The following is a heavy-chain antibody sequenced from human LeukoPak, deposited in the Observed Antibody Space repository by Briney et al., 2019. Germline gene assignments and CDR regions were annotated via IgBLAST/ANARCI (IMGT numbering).Heavy chain of an antibody. J-gene: IGHJ5*02. CDR3: ARSGSSGWWSNWFDP. CDR2: IFPGDSDT. CDR1: GYNFTKFW. D-gene: IGHD6-19*01. Sequence: GESLKISCKGSGYNFTKFWLGWVRQMPGKGLEWMGIIFPGDSDTRYSPSFEGQVTISADKSLSTAYLQWTSLNVSDTAMYYCARSGSSGWWSNWFDPWGQGTLVTVSS. V-gene: IGHV5-51*01.